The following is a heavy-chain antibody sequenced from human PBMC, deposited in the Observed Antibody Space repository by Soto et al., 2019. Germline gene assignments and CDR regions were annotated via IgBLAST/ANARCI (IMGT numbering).Heavy chain of an antibody. D-gene: IGHD5-12*01. CDR1: GYSFTSYW. CDR3: ARTRRDGYNYDGFDI. V-gene: IGHV5-51*01. Sequence: GESLKISCKGSGYSFTSYWIGWVRQMPGKGLEWMGIIYPGDSDTRYSPSFQGQVTISADKSISTAYLQWSSLEASDTALYYCARTRRDGYNYDGFDIWGQGTMVTVSS. CDR2: IYPGDSDT. J-gene: IGHJ3*02.